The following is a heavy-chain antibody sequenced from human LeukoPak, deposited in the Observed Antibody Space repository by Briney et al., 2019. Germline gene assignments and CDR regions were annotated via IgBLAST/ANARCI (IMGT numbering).Heavy chain of an antibody. CDR2: ISAYNGNT. V-gene: IGHV1-18*01. CDR3: ASPDYDSSGTHP. D-gene: IGHD3-22*01. CDR1: GYTFTSYG. Sequence: ASVNVSCKASGYTFTSYGISWVRQAPGQGLEWMGWISAYNGNTNYAQKLQGRVTMTTDTSTSTAYMELRSLRSEDTAVYYCASPDYDSSGTHPWGQGTLVTVSS. J-gene: IGHJ5*02.